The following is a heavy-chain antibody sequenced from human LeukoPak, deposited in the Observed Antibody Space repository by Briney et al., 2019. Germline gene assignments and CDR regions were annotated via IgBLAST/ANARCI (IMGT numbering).Heavy chain of an antibody. D-gene: IGHD4-23*01. V-gene: IGHV4-59*12. J-gene: IGHJ5*02. CDR2: IYYSGST. CDR3: ARGGGNSYWFDP. CDR1: GGSISSYY. Sequence: PSETLSLTCTVSGGSISSYYWSWIRQPPGKGLEWVGYIYYSGSTNYNPSLKSRVTISVDTSKNQFSLKLSSVTAADTAVYYCARGGGNSYWFDPWGLGTLVTVSS.